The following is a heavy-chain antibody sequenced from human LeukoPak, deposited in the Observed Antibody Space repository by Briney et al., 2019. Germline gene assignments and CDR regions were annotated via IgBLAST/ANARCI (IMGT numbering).Heavy chain of an antibody. D-gene: IGHD4-23*01. CDR2: ISAYNGNT. CDR1: GYTFTGHY. J-gene: IGHJ4*02. Sequence: GASVKVSCKASGYTFTGHYMHWARQAPGQGLEWMGWISAYNGNTNYAQKLQGRVTMTTDTSTSTAYMELRSLRSDDTAVYYCARDRSVEASVRGDYWGQGTLVTVSS. CDR3: ARDRSVEASVRGDY. V-gene: IGHV1-18*04.